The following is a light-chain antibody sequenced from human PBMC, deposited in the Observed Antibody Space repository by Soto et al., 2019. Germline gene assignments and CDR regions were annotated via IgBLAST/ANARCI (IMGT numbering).Light chain of an antibody. CDR3: QQYDRFPYT. V-gene: IGKV1-5*03. J-gene: IGKJ2*01. Sequence: DIQMTQSPSTLSASVGDTVTITCRASQSISNWLAWYQQKPGQAPKLLIHNASTFESGVPSRFSGSGSGREFTLTISSLQPDDFATFYCQQYDRFPYTFGQGTKLEIK. CDR2: NAS. CDR1: QSISNW.